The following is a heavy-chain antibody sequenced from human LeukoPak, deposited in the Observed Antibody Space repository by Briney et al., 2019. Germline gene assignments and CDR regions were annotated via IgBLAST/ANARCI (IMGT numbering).Heavy chain of an antibody. V-gene: IGHV3-7*02. Sequence: GGSLRLSCAASGFTFSSYAMSWVRQAPGKGLEWVADIKQDGSEEYYVDSVKGRFTISRDSAKNSLYLQMNSLTAEDTAVYYCARPVTAYGMDVWGQGTTVTVSS. D-gene: IGHD2-21*02. J-gene: IGHJ6*02. CDR3: ARPVTAYGMDV. CDR2: IKQDGSEE. CDR1: GFTFSSYA.